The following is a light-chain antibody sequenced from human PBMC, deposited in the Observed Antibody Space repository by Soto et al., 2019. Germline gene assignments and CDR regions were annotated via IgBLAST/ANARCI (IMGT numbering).Light chain of an antibody. CDR3: SSSTSSNTLV. V-gene: IGLV2-14*01. CDR2: GVS. J-gene: IGLJ3*02. CDR1: SSDIGGYKH. Sequence: QSVLTQPASVSGSPGQSITISCTGTSSDIGGYKHVSWYQQHPGKAPKLMIYGVSNRPSGTADRFSGSKSGNTASLTISGLQSDDEADYYCSSSTSSNTLVFGGGTKVTVL.